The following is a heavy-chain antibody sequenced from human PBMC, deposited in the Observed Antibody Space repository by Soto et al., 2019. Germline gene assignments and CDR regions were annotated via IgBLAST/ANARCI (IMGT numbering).Heavy chain of an antibody. D-gene: IGHD6-13*01. Sequence: EVQLVESGGGLVQPGGSLRLSCAASGFTFSSYWMSWVRQAPGKGLEWVANIKQDGSEKYYVDSVKGRFTISRDNAKNSLDLQMNSLRAEDTAVYYCAREYSSSWYGPYYYYYMDVWGKGTTVTVSS. CDR2: IKQDGSEK. CDR3: AREYSSSWYGPYYYYYMDV. V-gene: IGHV3-7*01. J-gene: IGHJ6*03. CDR1: GFTFSSYW.